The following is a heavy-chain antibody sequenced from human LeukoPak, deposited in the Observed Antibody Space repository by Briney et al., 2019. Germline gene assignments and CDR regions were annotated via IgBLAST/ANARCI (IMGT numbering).Heavy chain of an antibody. CDR3: ARGIYDYVRGSYLDY. Sequence: SETLSLTYTVSGGSISSYYCSWIRQPPGKGVEWIGYIYYSGSTNYNPSLKSRVTISVDTSKNQFSLKLSSVTAADTAVYYCARGIYDYVRGSYLDYSGQGTLVTVSS. J-gene: IGHJ4*02. CDR2: IYYSGST. D-gene: IGHD3-16*01. V-gene: IGHV4-59*13. CDR1: GGSISSYY.